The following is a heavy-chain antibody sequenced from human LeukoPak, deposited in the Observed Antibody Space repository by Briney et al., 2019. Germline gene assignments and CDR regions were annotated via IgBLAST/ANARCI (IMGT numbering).Heavy chain of an antibody. J-gene: IGHJ6*02. D-gene: IGHD2-15*01. V-gene: IGHV3-23*01. Sequence: GGSLRLSCAASGFTFSSYAMSWVRQAPGKGLEWVSAISGSGGSTYYADSVKGRFTISRDNSKNTLYLQMNSLRAEDTAVYYCAKDLNIVVVVAYGGMDVWGQGTTVTVSS. CDR2: ISGSGGST. CDR1: GFTFSSYA. CDR3: AKDLNIVVVVAYGGMDV.